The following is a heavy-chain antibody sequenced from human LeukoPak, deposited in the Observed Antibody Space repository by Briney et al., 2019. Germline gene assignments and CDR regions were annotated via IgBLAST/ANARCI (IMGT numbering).Heavy chain of an antibody. V-gene: IGHV3-21*01. D-gene: IGHD2-21*02. CDR1: GFTFSSYS. CDR2: ISSSSSYI. J-gene: IGHJ3*02. Sequence: PGGSLRLSCAASGFTFSSYSMNWVRQAPGKGLEWVSSISSSSSYIYYADSVKGRFTISRDNAKNSLYLQMNSLRAEDTAVYYCARFQNPCGGDCYSGYDAFDIWGQGTMVTVSS. CDR3: ARFQNPCGGDCYSGYDAFDI.